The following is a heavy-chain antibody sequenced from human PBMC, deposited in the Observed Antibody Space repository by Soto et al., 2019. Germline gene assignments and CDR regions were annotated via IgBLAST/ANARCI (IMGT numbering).Heavy chain of an antibody. J-gene: IGHJ4*02. Sequence: QVQLQESGPGLVKPSQILSLTCTVSGGSISSGDYYWSWIRQPPGKGLEWIGYIYHSGSTYYNPSLKSRVTISVDTSKNQFSLKLSSVTAADTAVYYCARVEDGCSGGSCLFDYWGQGTLVTVSS. D-gene: IGHD2-15*01. CDR2: IYHSGST. CDR1: GGSISSGDYY. V-gene: IGHV4-30-4*01. CDR3: ARVEDGCSGGSCLFDY.